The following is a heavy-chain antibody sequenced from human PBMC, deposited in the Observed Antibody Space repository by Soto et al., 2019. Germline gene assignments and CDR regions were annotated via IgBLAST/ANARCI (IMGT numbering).Heavy chain of an antibody. J-gene: IGHJ4*02. CDR1: GFTFSSYA. D-gene: IGHD5-12*01. CDR3: ARGGGYSGYGQRYFDY. Sequence: GGSLRLSCAASGFTFSSYAMHWVRQAPGKGLEWVAVISYDGSNKYYADSVKGRFTISRDNSKNTLYLQMNSLRAEDTAVYYCARGGGYSGYGQRYFDYWGQGTLVTVSS. CDR2: ISYDGSNK. V-gene: IGHV3-30-3*01.